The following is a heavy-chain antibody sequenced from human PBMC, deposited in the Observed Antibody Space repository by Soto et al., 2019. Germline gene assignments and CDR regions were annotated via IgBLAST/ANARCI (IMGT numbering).Heavy chain of an antibody. CDR2: IKHSGST. J-gene: IGHJ4*02. CDR3: AREYSGGYYFDY. V-gene: IGHV4-34*01. Sequence: PSDTLSLTCAVYGGSFSGYYWSWIRQSPGKGLEWIGEIKHSGSTNYNPSLKSRVTISVDTSKNQFSLKLSSVTAADTAVYYCAREYSGGYYFDYWGQGTLVTVSS. D-gene: IGHD5-18*01. CDR1: GGSFSGYY.